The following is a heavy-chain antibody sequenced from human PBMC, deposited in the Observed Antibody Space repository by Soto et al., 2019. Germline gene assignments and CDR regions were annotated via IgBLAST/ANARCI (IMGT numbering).Heavy chain of an antibody. CDR2: INSDGSST. CDR3: ARERKPIVVVPAAINGWFDP. V-gene: IGHV3-74*01. Sequence: PGGSLRLSCAASGFTFSSYWMHWVRQAPGXXXXWVSRINSDGSSTSYADSVKGRFTISRDNAKNTLYLQMNSLRAEDTAVYYCARERKPIVVVPAAINGWFDPWGQGTLVTVSS. CDR1: GFTFSSYW. J-gene: IGHJ5*02. D-gene: IGHD2-2*01.